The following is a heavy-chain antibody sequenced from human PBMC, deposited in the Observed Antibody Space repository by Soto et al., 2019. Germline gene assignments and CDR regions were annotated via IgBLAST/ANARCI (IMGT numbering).Heavy chain of an antibody. CDR3: ARQELSIFGVVILGDPGY. CDR1: GGSISSSSYY. Sequence: SETLSLTCTVSGGSISSSSYYWGWIRQPPGKGLEWIGSIYYSGSTYYNPSLKSRVTISVDTSKNQFSLKLSSVTAADTAVYYCARQELSIFGVVILGDPGYWGQGTLVTVSS. CDR2: IYYSGST. V-gene: IGHV4-39*01. D-gene: IGHD3-3*01. J-gene: IGHJ4*02.